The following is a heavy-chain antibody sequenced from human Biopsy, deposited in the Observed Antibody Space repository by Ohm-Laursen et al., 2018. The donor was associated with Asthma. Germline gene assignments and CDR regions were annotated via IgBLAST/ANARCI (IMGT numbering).Heavy chain of an antibody. Sequence: SLRLSCAASGFTFSSYGMHWVRQAPGKGLEWVAVISYDGSNKYYAGSVKGRFTISRDNSKNTLYLQMNSLRAEDTAVYYCASQSSGPDFWSGYYYFDYWGQGTLVTVSS. J-gene: IGHJ4*02. CDR2: ISYDGSNK. D-gene: IGHD3-3*01. V-gene: IGHV3-30*03. CDR3: ASQSSGPDFWSGYYYFDY. CDR1: GFTFSSYG.